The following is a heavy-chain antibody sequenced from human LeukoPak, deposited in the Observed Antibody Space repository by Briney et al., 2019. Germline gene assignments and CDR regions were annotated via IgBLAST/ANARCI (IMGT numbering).Heavy chain of an antibody. CDR2: INHDGSRT. D-gene: IGHD3-3*01. CDR1: GFTFSSYW. J-gene: IGHJ6*03. V-gene: IGHV3-74*01. Sequence: PGGSLRLSCAASGFTFSSYWMHWVRQAPGKGLVWVSRINHDGSRTSYADSVKGRFTVSRDNANNTLFLQMNSLRAEDTAVYYCARPPYFDFWSGFYNVNYYYMEVWGRGTPVTVSS. CDR3: ARPPYFDFWSGFYNVNYYYMEV.